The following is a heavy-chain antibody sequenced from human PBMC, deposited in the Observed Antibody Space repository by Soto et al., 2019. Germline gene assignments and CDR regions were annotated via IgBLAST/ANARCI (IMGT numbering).Heavy chain of an antibody. Sequence: EVQLLESGGGLVQPGGSLRLSCAASGFTFSSYAMSWVRQAPGKGLEWVSAISGSGGSTYYADSVKGRFTISRDNSKNTLYLQMNSLRAEDTAVYYCAKDSSSLYGVAREGGYFDYWGQGTLVTVSS. CDR3: AKDSSSLYGVAREGGYFDY. D-gene: IGHD6-13*01. CDR1: GFTFSSYA. V-gene: IGHV3-23*01. CDR2: ISGSGGST. J-gene: IGHJ4*02.